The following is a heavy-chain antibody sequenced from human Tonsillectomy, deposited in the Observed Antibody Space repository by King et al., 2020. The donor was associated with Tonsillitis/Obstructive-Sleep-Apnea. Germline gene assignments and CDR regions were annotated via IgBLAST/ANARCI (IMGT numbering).Heavy chain of an antibody. CDR1: GLTFDDYT. D-gene: IGHD3-3*01. Sequence: EVQLVESGGVVVQPGGSLRLSCAASGLTFDDYTMHWVRQAPGKGLEWVSLISWDGGSTYYADSVKGRFTISRDNSKNSLYLQMNSLRTEDTALYYCAKARFLEWFPFDYWGQGTLVTVSS. J-gene: IGHJ4*02. CDR2: ISWDGGST. V-gene: IGHV3-43*01. CDR3: AKARFLEWFPFDY.